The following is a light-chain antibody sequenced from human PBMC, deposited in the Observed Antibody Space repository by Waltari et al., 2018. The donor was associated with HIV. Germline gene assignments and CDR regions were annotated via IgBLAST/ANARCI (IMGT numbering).Light chain of an antibody. CDR2: GAS. CDR1: QSVGSK. Sequence: EMVMTQSPATLSVSPGERATLSCRDSQSVGSKLAWYQQKPGQAPRLLIYGASSRATGVSARFSGSGSGTEFTLTVSSLESEDFAVYYCQQYENWPYTFGQGTKLEIK. V-gene: IGKV3-15*01. J-gene: IGKJ2*01. CDR3: QQYENWPYT.